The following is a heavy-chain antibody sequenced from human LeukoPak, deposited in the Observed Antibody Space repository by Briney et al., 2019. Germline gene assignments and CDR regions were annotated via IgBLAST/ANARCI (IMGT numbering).Heavy chain of an antibody. CDR2: IYCSGST. Sequence: SETLSLTCTVSGGSISSYYRSWIRQPPGKGLEWIGYIYCSGSTNYNPSLKSRVTISVDTSKNQFSLKLSSVTAADTAVYYCARDKTEGYYYYYMDVWGKGTTVTVSS. J-gene: IGHJ6*03. D-gene: IGHD1-14*01. CDR3: ARDKTEGYYYYYMDV. CDR1: GGSISSYY. V-gene: IGHV4-59*01.